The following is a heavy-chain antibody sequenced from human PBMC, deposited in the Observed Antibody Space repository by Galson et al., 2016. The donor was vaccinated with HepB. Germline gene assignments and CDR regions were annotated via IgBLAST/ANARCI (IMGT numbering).Heavy chain of an antibody. CDR3: VRDRGTFYLDGFDY. D-gene: IGHD3-16*01. CDR1: GFTFSNFA. Sequence: SLRLSCAVSGFTFSNFAMNWVRQTPGKGLEWVAVISGSGKSIYYAASVKGRFTISRDNSKNTLSLLMNSLRADDTATYFCVRDRGTFYLDGFDYWGQGTPVSVSS. V-gene: IGHV3-23*01. J-gene: IGHJ4*02. CDR2: ISGSGKSI.